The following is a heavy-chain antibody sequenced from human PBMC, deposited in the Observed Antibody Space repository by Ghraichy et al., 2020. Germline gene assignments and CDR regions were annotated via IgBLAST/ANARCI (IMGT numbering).Heavy chain of an antibody. CDR1: GYTFTTHG. V-gene: IGHV1-3*01. D-gene: IGHD4-17*01. CDR2: INAGNGNT. Sequence: ASVKVSCKASGYTFTTHGIHWVRQAPGQRLEWMGWINAGNGNTKYSQKFQGRVTITRDTSARTAYMELSSLRSEDMAVYYCARWANGDYVGDYYGMDVWGQGTTVTVSS. CDR3: ARWANGDYVGDYYGMDV. J-gene: IGHJ6*02.